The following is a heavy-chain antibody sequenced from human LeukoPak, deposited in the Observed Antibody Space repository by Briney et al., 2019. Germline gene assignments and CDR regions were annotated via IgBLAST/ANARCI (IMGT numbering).Heavy chain of an antibody. V-gene: IGHV4-30-4*01. CDR1: GGSISSGDYY. CDR2: IYYSGST. J-gene: IGHJ3*02. CDR3: AREKRDLPSRLFDI. Sequence: PSETLSLTCTVSGGSISSGDYYWSWIRQPPGKGLEWIGYIYYSGSTYYNPSLKSRVTISVDTSKNQFSLKLSSVTAADTAVYYCAREKRDLPSRLFDIWGQGTMVTVSS. D-gene: IGHD5-24*01.